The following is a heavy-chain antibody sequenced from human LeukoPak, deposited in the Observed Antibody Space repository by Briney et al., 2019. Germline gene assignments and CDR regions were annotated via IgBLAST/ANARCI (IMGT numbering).Heavy chain of an antibody. CDR2: ISSSSSYI. CDR1: GFTFSSYS. J-gene: IGHJ6*03. CDR3: ARTAMVTSVLFYYYYMDV. V-gene: IGHV3-21*01. D-gene: IGHD5-18*01. Sequence: KPGGSLRLSCAASGFTFSSYSMNWVRQAPGKVLEWVSCISSSSSYIYYADSVKGRFTISRDNAKNSLYLQMNSLRAEDTAVYYCARTAMVTSVLFYYYYMDVWGKGTTVTVSS.